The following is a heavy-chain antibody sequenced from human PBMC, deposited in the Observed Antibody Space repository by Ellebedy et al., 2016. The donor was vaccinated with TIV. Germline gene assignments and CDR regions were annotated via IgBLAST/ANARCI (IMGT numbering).Heavy chain of an antibody. J-gene: IGHJ4*02. D-gene: IGHD1-26*01. CDR3: ARAPPRRGSYVWDY. V-gene: IGHV3-11*01. CDR2: ISSSGNTI. Sequence: GESLKISXAASGFTFSDYYMSWIRRAPGKGLEWVSYISSSGNTIYYADSVKGRFTISRDNAKNSLYLQMNGLRAEDTAVYYCARAPPRRGSYVWDYWGQGTLVTVSS. CDR1: GFTFSDYY.